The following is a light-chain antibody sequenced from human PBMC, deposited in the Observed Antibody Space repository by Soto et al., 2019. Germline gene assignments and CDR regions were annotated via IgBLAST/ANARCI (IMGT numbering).Light chain of an antibody. J-gene: IGLJ2*01. CDR1: SSDVGGYNY. V-gene: IGLV2-14*01. CDR3: SSYTSRSTLV. CDR2: DVS. Sequence: QSALTQPASVSGSPGQSITISCTGTSSDVGGYNYVSWYQQHPGKAPKLMIYDVSDRPSGVSSRFSGSKSDNTASLTISGLQVEDEADYYCSSYTSRSTLVFGGGTKLTVL.